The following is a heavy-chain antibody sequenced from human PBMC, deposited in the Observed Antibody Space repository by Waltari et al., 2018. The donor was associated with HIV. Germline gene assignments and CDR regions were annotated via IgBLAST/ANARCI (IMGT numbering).Heavy chain of an antibody. CDR2: IYTSGST. CDR1: GGSIRCRIFS. CDR3: ARAEGGNSGVHFDY. V-gene: IGHV4-61*02. Sequence: QVQLQASGPGPVKPSQHLFLTCSVSGGSIRCRIFSGNWIRQPAGKGLEWIGRIYTSGSTKYNPSLKGRVTISVDTSKNQFSLKLNSVTAADTAVYYCARAEGGNSGVHFDYWGQGTLVTVSS. D-gene: IGHD2-21*02. J-gene: IGHJ4*02.